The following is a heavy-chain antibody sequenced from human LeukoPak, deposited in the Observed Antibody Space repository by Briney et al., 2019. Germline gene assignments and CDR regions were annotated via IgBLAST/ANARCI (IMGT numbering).Heavy chain of an antibody. J-gene: IGHJ5*02. Sequence: GGSLRLSCAASGFTFSSYAMSWVRQAPGKGLEWVSAISGSGGTTYYADSVKGRFSISRDNSKNTLYLQMNSLRAEDTAVYYCARENYDFWGNWFDPWGQGTLVTVSS. V-gene: IGHV3-23*01. D-gene: IGHD3-3*01. CDR2: ISGSGGTT. CDR1: GFTFSSYA. CDR3: ARENYDFWGNWFDP.